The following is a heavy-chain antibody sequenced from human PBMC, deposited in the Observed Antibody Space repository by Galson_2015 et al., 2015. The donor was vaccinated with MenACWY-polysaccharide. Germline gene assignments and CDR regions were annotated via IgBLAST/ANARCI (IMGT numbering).Heavy chain of an antibody. D-gene: IGHD5-18*01. J-gene: IGHJ4*02. CDR1: GYTFTNYA. Sequence: SVKVSCKASGYTFTNYALHWVRQAPGQRLEWMGWINAGNGDTKYSQKFQGRVTIIMDTSATTVNMELSSLRSEDTAVYYCARDPVRGYSYGFPYWGQGTLVTLSP. V-gene: IGHV1-3*01. CDR3: ARDPVRGYSYGFPY. CDR2: INAGNGDT.